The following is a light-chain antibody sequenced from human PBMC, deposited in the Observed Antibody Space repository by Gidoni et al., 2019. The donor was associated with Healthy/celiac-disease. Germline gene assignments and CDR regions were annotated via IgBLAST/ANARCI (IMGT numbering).Light chain of an antibody. Sequence: DIQMTQSPSTLSASVGDRVTITCRASQSISSWLAWYQQKPGKAPKLLIYKASSLESGGPSRFSCSGSGTEFTLTISSLQPDDVATYYCQQYNSYSPLCTFGQGTKLEIK. CDR3: QQYNSYSPLCT. CDR1: QSISSW. J-gene: IGKJ2*02. V-gene: IGKV1-5*03. CDR2: KAS.